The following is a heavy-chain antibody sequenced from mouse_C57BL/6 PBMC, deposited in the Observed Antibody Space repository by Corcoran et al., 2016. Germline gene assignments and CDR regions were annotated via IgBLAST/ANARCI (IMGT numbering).Heavy chain of an antibody. Sequence: QVQLQQPGAELVKPGASVKMSCKASGYTFTSYWITWVKQRPGQGLEWIGDIYPGSGSTNYNEKFKSKATLTVDTSSSTAYMQLSSLTSEDSAVYYCARGWDPLYYFDYWGQGTTLTVSS. J-gene: IGHJ2*01. CDR1: GYTFTSYW. V-gene: IGHV1-55*01. D-gene: IGHD4-1*01. CDR3: ARGWDPLYYFDY. CDR2: IYPGSGST.